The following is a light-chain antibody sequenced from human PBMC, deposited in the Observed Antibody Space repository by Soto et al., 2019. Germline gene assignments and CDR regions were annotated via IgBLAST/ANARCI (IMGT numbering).Light chain of an antibody. CDR3: SSYTSISTLV. CDR1: SSDVGGYNY. CDR2: DVN. V-gene: IGLV2-14*01. J-gene: IGLJ2*01. Sequence: QSALTQPASVSGSPGQSITISCTGTSSDVGGYNYVSWYQQHPGKAPKLMIYDVNNRPSGASNRFSGSKSGNTASLTISGLQAEDEADYYCSSYTSISTLVFGGGTKVTVL.